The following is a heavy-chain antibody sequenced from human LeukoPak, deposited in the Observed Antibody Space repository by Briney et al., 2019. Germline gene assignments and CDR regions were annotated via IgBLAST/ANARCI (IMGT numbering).Heavy chain of an antibody. CDR1: GGSISSSSYY. V-gene: IGHV4-39*07. D-gene: IGHD6-13*01. CDR3: ARGEWQQLVIDY. J-gene: IGHJ4*02. CDR2: IYYSGST. Sequence: SETLSLTCTVSGGSISSSSYYWGWIRQPPGTGLEWIGSIYYSGSTYYNPSLKSRVTISVDTSKNQFSLKLSSVTAADTAVYYCARGEWQQLVIDYWGQGTLVTVSS.